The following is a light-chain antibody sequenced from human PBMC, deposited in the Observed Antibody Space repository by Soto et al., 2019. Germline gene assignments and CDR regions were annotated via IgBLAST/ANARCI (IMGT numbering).Light chain of an antibody. CDR1: QSISGW. V-gene: IGKV1-5*01. Sequence: DIHITHSPSTLSASVGDRVTITCRASQSISGWLAWYQQKPGKAPKLLIYDVSTLESGVPSRFSGSGSGTEVTLTISSLQPDDFATYYCQQYNTYPWTFGQGTKVDIK. CDR3: QQYNTYPWT. J-gene: IGKJ1*01. CDR2: DVS.